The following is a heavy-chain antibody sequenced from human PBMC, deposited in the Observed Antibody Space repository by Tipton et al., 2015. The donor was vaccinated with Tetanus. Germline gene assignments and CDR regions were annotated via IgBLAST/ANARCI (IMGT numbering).Heavy chain of an antibody. D-gene: IGHD3-3*01. CDR2: ISSSGST. Sequence: TLSLTCTVSGGSITNGGYYWSWIRQPPGKGLEWLAYISSSGSTNSDYFLKSRITISRDTSKNQYSLSLSSVTAADTAVYFCARANYDFSMKGPFDSWGQGILVVVSA. CDR3: ARANYDFSMKGPFDS. V-gene: IGHV4-61*08. CDR1: GGSITNGGYY. J-gene: IGHJ4*02.